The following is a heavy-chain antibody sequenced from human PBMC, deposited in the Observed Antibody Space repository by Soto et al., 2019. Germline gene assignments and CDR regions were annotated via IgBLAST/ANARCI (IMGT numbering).Heavy chain of an antibody. V-gene: IGHV4-34*01. J-gene: IGHJ4*02. Sequence: PSETLSLTCAVYGGSFSGYYWSWIRQPPGKGLEWIGEINHSGSTNYNPSLKSRVTISVDTSKNQFSLKLSSVTAADTAVYYCARRKGSRFLDYWGQGTLVTVSS. D-gene: IGHD3-16*01. CDR1: GGSFSGYY. CDR2: INHSGST. CDR3: ARRKGSRFLDY.